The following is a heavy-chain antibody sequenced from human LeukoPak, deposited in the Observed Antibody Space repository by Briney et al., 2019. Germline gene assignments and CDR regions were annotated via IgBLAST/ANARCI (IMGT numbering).Heavy chain of an antibody. D-gene: IGHD5-24*01. V-gene: IGHV1-69*06. CDR1: GGTFSSYA. J-gene: IGHJ6*03. CDR2: IIPIFGTA. Sequence: SVKVSCKASGGTFSSYAISWVRQAPGQGLEWMGGIIPIFGTANYAQKFQGRVTITADKSTSTAYMELSSLRSEDTAVSYCARDGYRDYYYMDVWGKGTTVTVSS. CDR3: ARDGYRDYYYMDV.